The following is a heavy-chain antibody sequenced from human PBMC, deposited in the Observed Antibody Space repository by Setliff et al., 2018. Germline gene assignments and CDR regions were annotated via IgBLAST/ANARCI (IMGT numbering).Heavy chain of an antibody. CDR1: GGTFSSYA. Sequence: ASVKVSCKASGGTFSSYAISWARQAPGQGLEWMGGIIPILGIANYAQKFQGRVTITADESTSTAYMELSSLRSEDTAVYYCARDRNYYGSGSYYNADAFDIWGQGTMVTVSS. CDR2: IIPILGIA. V-gene: IGHV1-69*10. CDR3: ARDRNYYGSGSYYNADAFDI. J-gene: IGHJ3*02. D-gene: IGHD3-10*01.